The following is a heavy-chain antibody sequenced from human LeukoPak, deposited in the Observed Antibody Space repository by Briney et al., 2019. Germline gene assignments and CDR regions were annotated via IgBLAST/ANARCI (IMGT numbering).Heavy chain of an antibody. J-gene: IGHJ4*02. Sequence: GGSLRLSCAASGFNFNKYDMTWARQAPGKGLEWVWTITGRSDKTYYTDSVKGRFVTSRDNSKDTLYLQMNSLRAEDTALYYCAKGGWLDDLGQGALVTVSS. CDR1: GFNFNKYD. CDR3: AKGGWLDD. CDR2: ITGRSDKT. D-gene: IGHD6-19*01. V-gene: IGHV3-23*01.